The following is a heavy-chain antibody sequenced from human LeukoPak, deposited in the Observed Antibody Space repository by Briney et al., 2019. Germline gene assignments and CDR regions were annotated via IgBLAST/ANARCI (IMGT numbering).Heavy chain of an antibody. CDR3: TRDHNNVFDY. J-gene: IGHJ4*02. D-gene: IGHD1-14*01. V-gene: IGHV3-49*04. CDR1: GITLGDYA. Sequence: GGSLRLSCSASGITLGDYAVSWVRQAPGKGLEWVSFIRVKASGRTTEYAASVRGRFTISRDDSNNIAYLQMNSLKTEDTAVYFCTRDHNNVFDYWGQGTLVTVSS. CDR2: IRVKASGRTT.